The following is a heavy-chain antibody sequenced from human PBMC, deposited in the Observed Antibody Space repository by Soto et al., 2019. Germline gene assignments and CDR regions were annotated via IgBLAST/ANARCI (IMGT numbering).Heavy chain of an antibody. CDR1: GFTFDDYA. D-gene: IGHD6-13*01. V-gene: IGHV3-9*01. Sequence: GGSLRLSCAASGFTFDDYAMHWVRQVPGKGLEWVSGINWNSGSIGYADSVKGRFAISRDNAKNSLHLQMNSLRAEDTAFFYCVKDESINWYSGHFRHWGQGTLVTVSS. CDR3: VKDESINWYSGHFRH. J-gene: IGHJ1*01. CDR2: INWNSGSI.